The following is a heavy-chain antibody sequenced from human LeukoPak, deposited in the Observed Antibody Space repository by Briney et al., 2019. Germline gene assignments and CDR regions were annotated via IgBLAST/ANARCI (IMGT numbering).Heavy chain of an antibody. CDR3: ARGGLRSAYFDY. V-gene: IGHV4-59*01. CDR2: IDYSGST. J-gene: IGHJ4*02. D-gene: IGHD4-17*01. Sequence: SETLSLTCTVSGGSISTYYWSWIRQPPGKGLEWIGYIDYSGSTNYNPSLKSRVTISVDTPKNQFSLKLSSVTAADTAVYYCARGGLRSAYFDYWGQGTLVTVSS. CDR1: GGSISTYY.